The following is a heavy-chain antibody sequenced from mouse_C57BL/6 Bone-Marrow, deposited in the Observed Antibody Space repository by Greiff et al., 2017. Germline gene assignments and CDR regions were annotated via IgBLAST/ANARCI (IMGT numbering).Heavy chain of an antibody. CDR2: INPSNGGT. J-gene: IGHJ3*01. CDR3: ARSFGGYGYAAY. D-gene: IGHD2-2*01. CDR1: GYTFTSYW. Sequence: QVQLPQPGTELVKPGASVKLSCKASGYTFTSYWMHWVKQRPGQGLEWIGNINPSNGGTNYNEKFKSTATLTVYKSSSTAYMQLSSLTSEDSAVYYCARSFGGYGYAAYWSQGTLVTVSA. V-gene: IGHV1-53*01.